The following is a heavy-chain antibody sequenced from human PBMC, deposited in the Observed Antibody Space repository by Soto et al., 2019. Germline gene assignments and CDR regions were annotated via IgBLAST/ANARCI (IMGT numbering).Heavy chain of an antibody. Sequence: PSETMSLTSAVSGGSISSGGYSWSWIRQPPGKGLEWIGSIYYSGSTYYNPSLKSRVTISVDTSKNQFSLKLSSVTAADTAVYNCARAQRFVGVYYYYGMDVWGQGTTVTVSS. V-gene: IGHV4-39*01. CDR3: ARAQRFVGVYYYYGMDV. CDR1: GGSISSGGYS. D-gene: IGHD2-8*01. J-gene: IGHJ6*02. CDR2: IYYSGST.